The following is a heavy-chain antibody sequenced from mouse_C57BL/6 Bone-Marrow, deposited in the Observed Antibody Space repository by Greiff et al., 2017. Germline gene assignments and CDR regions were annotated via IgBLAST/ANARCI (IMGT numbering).Heavy chain of an antibody. V-gene: IGHV5-16*01. Sequence: EVQGVESEGGLVQPGRSMKLSCTASGFTFSDYYMAWVRQVPEKGLEWVANINYDGSSTYSLDSLKSRFIFLRDNAKNILYLQMSSLKSENTATYYCARVHYYVCIYYAMDYWGQGTSVTVSS. CDR2: INYDGSST. D-gene: IGHD1-2*01. CDR1: GFTFSDYY. CDR3: ARVHYYVCIYYAMDY. J-gene: IGHJ4*01.